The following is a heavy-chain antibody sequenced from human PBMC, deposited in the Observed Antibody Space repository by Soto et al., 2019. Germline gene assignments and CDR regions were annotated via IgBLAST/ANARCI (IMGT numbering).Heavy chain of an antibody. Sequence: QGQLVQSGAEVKKPGASVKVSCKASGYTFTSFGITWVRQAPGQGLEWMGWISTYNGKANYAQKLQGRVTVTRDTSTNTAYMELRGLRSDDTAVYYCAKDGYGNNDGDALQIWGQGTMVTVSS. J-gene: IGHJ3*02. CDR2: ISTYNGKA. CDR1: GYTFTSFG. V-gene: IGHV1-18*04. D-gene: IGHD4-4*01. CDR3: AKDGYGNNDGDALQI.